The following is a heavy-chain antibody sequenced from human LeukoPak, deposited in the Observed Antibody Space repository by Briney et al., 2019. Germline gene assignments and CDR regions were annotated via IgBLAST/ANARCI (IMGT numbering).Heavy chain of an antibody. D-gene: IGHD6-19*01. Sequence: SETLSLTCTVSGGSISSSTYYWGWIRQPPRKGLEWIGSIYYSGSTYYNPSLKSRVTISIDTSKNQFSLKLSSVTAADTAVYYCARSIAVAVPFSFEYWGQGTLVTVSS. V-gene: IGHV4-39*07. CDR3: ARSIAVAVPFSFEY. J-gene: IGHJ4*02. CDR2: IYYSGST. CDR1: GGSISSSTYY.